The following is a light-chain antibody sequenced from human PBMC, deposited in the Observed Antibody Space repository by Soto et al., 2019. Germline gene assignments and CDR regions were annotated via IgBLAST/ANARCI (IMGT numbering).Light chain of an antibody. CDR2: DAS. V-gene: IGKV3-15*01. J-gene: IGKJ4*01. CDR1: HSVSTR. Sequence: EIVMTQSPATLSVSPGERATLSCRASHSVSTRLAWYQQKPGQAPRLLIYDASTRATGLPARFSGSGSGTDFTLTISSLQTEDFAVYYCQHYTNCPLTFGGGTKV. CDR3: QHYTNCPLT.